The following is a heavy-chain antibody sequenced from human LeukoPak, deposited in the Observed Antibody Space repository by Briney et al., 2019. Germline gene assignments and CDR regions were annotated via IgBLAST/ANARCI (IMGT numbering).Heavy chain of an antibody. CDR3: ARDAETSGYFDY. J-gene: IGHJ4*02. D-gene: IGHD1/OR15-1a*01. Sequence: GGSLRLSCAASGFTFSTYAMSWVRQAPGKGLEWVSGISGSGGSTYYADSVKGRFTISRDNSKNTLYLQMNSLRAEDTAVYYCARDAETSGYFDYWGQGTLVTVSS. V-gene: IGHV3-23*01. CDR2: ISGSGGST. CDR1: GFTFSTYA.